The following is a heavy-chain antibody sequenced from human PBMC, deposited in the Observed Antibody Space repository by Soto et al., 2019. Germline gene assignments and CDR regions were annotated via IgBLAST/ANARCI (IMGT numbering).Heavy chain of an antibody. CDR3: ARDLGEVPTLDYDFWSGYFGY. Sequence: QVQLVESGGGVVQPGRSLRISCAASGFTFSSYAMHWVRQDPGKGLEWVAVISYDGSNKYYADSVKGRFTISRDNSKNTLYLQMNSLRAEETAVYSCARDLGEVPTLDYDFWSGYFGYWGQGTLVTVSS. CDR1: GFTFSSYA. V-gene: IGHV3-30-3*01. J-gene: IGHJ4*02. CDR2: ISYDGSNK. D-gene: IGHD3-3*01.